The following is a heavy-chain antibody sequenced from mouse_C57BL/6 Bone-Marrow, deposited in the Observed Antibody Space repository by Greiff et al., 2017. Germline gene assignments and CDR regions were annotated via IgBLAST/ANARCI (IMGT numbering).Heavy chain of an antibody. Sequence: EVKLQESGPELVKPGASVKMSCKASGYTFTDYNMHWVKQSHGKSLEWIGYINPNNGGTSYNQKFKGKATLTVNKSSSTAYMELRSLTSEDSAVYYCARRRITTVDYFDYWGQGTTLTVSS. CDR2: INPNNGGT. CDR3: ARRRITTVDYFDY. CDR1: GYTFTDYN. D-gene: IGHD1-1*01. V-gene: IGHV1-22*01. J-gene: IGHJ2*01.